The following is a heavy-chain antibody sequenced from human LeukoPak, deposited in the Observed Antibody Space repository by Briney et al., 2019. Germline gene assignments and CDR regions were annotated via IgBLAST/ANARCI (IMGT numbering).Heavy chain of an antibody. CDR3: ARGGGYYAIDY. V-gene: IGHV3-53*01. Sequence: PGGSLRLSCAASGFAFSSYGMHWVRQAPGKGLEWVSVVYSDDTTYYADSVKGRFTISRDNSKNTLYLQMNNLRAEDTAVYYCARGGGYYAIDYWGQGTLVTVSS. CDR2: VYSDDTT. D-gene: IGHD1-26*01. J-gene: IGHJ4*02. CDR1: GFAFSSYG.